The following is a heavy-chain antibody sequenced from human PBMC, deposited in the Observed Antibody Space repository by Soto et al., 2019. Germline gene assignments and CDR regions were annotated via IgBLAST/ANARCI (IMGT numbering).Heavy chain of an antibody. CDR1: GYIFIHYY. Sequence: QVQLVQSGAEVKKPGASVKVSCKASGYIFIHYYIHWVREAPGQGLGWMTIINPNCGSTNYAQKFQGRVTVTSDTSTSTVSMELNSLGSDDTAVYFCARSLLQGDFWGQGTLVTVSS. V-gene: IGHV1-46*01. CDR3: ARSLLQGDF. D-gene: IGHD2-21*01. J-gene: IGHJ4*02. CDR2: INPNCGST.